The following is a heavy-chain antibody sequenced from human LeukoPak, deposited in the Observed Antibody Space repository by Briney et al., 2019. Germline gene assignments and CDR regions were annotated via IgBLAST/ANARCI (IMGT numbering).Heavy chain of an antibody. CDR1: GFTFDDYA. V-gene: IGHV3-43*02. D-gene: IGHD2-21*02. Sequence: GRSLRLSCAASGFTFDDYAMHWVRQAPGKGLEWVSLISGDGGSAYYADSVKGRFTISRDNSKNSLYLQMNSLRTEDTALYYCAKVFQRHIVVVTAIDYWGQGTLVTVSS. CDR2: ISGDGGSA. J-gene: IGHJ4*02. CDR3: AKVFQRHIVVVTAIDY.